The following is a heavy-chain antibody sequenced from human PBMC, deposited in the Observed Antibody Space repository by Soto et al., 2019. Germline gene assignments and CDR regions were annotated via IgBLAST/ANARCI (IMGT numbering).Heavy chain of an antibody. D-gene: IGHD1-1*01. Sequence: GGSLRLSCSASGFSFRDYWMTWVRQAPGKGPQLVAHINPDGSDRRYVDSVKGRFTVSRDNAENSLYLHMNSPRGDDSAIYYCARGPPWTDAFDLWGQGTMVTVSS. CDR3: ARGPPWTDAFDL. V-gene: IGHV3-7*01. CDR2: INPDGSDR. CDR1: GFSFRDYW. J-gene: IGHJ3*01.